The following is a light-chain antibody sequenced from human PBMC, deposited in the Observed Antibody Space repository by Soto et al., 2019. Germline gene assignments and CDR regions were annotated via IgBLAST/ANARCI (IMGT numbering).Light chain of an antibody. CDR2: DAS. CDR3: QQYESYSWT. CDR1: QSIKTW. J-gene: IGKJ1*01. V-gene: IGKV1-5*01. Sequence: DIEMTQSPSDLSSYVGDRLAITYRARQSIKTWLAWYQRKPGRAPNLLIYDASSLQSGVPSRFSGSGSGTEFTLTISSLQPDDSATYYCQQYESYSWTFGQGTKVDI.